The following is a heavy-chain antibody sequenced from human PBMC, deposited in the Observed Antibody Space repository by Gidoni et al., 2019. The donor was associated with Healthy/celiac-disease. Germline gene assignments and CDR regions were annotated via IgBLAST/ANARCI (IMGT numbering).Heavy chain of an antibody. CDR1: GFTFSSYS. V-gene: IGHV3-21*01. J-gene: IGHJ4*02. CDR2: ISSSSSYI. CDR3: ARERGNSFLDY. D-gene: IGHD2-21*02. Sequence: EVQLVESGGGLVKPGGSLRLSRAASGFTFSSYSMNWVRQAPGKGLEWVSSISSSSSYINYADSEKGRFTISRDNAKNSLYLQMNSLRAEDTAVYYCARERGNSFLDYWGQGTLVTVSS.